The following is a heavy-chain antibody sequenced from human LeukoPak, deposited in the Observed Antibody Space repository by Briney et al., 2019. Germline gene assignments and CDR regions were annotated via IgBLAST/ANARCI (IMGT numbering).Heavy chain of an antibody. V-gene: IGHV3-21*01. CDR3: ARVFDAFDI. J-gene: IGHJ3*02. CDR1: GFTFSRYG. Sequence: GGSLRLSCAASGFTFSRYGMNWVRQAPGKGLKWVSSITSSSTYIYYADSVKGRYTISRDNAKTSLYLQMNSLRAEDTAVYYCARVFDAFDIWGQGTMVTVSS. CDR2: ITSSSTYI. D-gene: IGHD1-14*01.